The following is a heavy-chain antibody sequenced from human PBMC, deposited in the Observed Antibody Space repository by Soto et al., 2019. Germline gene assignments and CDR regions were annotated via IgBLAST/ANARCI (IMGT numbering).Heavy chain of an antibody. CDR3: VRRHVSATGIDWFDP. CDR2: INAANGDT. D-gene: IGHD6-13*01. J-gene: IGHJ5*02. Sequence: VASVKVSCKASGYTFTSYGIHWVRQAPGQRLEWMGWINAANGDTKYSPKFQGRVTITRDTSASTAYMELSSLRSEGTAVYYCVRRHVSATGIDWFDPWGQGTLVTVS. CDR1: GYTFTSYG. V-gene: IGHV1-3*01.